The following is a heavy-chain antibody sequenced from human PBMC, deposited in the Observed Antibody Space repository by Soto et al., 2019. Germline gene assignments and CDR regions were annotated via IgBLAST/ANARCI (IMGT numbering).Heavy chain of an antibody. D-gene: IGHD3-10*02. CDR2: ISGSGGST. J-gene: IGHJ2*01. Sequence: GKGLEWVSAISGSGGSTYYADSVKGRFTISRDNSKNTLYLQMDSLRAEYFFQSYNGIRDVRSVSAFLLNRSSDL. V-gene: IGHV3-23*01. CDR3: GIRDVRSVSAFLLNRSSDL.